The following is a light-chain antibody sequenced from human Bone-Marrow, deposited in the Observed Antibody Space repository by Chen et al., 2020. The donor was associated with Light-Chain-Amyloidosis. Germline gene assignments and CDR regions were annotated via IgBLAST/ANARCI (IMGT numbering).Light chain of an antibody. CDR1: ENVNSK. V-gene: IGKV3D-15*01. CDR2: GAS. Sequence: VTMQSPATMSVSPGERATLSCRASENVNSKLAWYQQKPGQAHRLLIYGASIRATGIPDMFSGGGSGIEFTLTIGSLQSEDFAVYYCQQYYDWPPWTFGQGTKVEIK. J-gene: IGKJ1*01. CDR3: QQYYDWPPWT.